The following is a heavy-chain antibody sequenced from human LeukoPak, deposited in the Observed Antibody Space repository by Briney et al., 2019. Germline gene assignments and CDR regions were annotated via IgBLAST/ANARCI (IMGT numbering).Heavy chain of an antibody. CDR2: INAGNGNT. V-gene: IGHV1-3*01. D-gene: IGHD3-10*01. CDR3: ARERVDYYGSGSYFIDY. CDR1: EYTFTDYA. Sequence: ASVKVSCKASEYTFTDYAINWVRQAPGQRLEWMGWINAGNGNTKYSQKFQGRVTITRDTSASTAYMELSSLRSEDTAVYYCARERVDYYGSGSYFIDYWGQGTLVTVSS. J-gene: IGHJ4*02.